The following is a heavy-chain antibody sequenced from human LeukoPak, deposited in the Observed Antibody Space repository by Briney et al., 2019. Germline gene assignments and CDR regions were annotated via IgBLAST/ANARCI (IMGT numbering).Heavy chain of an antibody. CDR2: INHSGST. CDR3: ARRRTTYPYDSSGYFDY. V-gene: IGHV4-34*01. CDR1: GGSFSGYY. Sequence: SETLSLTCAVYGGSFSGYYWSWIRQPPGKGLEWIGEINHSGSTNYNPSLKSRVTLSVDTSKNQFSLKLSSVTAADTAVYYCARRRTTYPYDSSGYFDYWGQGTLVTVSS. J-gene: IGHJ4*02. D-gene: IGHD3-22*01.